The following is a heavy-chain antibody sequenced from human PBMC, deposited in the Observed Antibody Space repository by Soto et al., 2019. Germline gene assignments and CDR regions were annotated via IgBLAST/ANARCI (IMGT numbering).Heavy chain of an antibody. Sequence: QVQLVQSGAEVKKPGASVKVSCKAPGYIFPSSTISWVRQAPGQGLEWMGWISAYTGNIKDAQKFQGRFTMTTDTSTSTAYRELRSQTSDDTAMYYCAIANYGDNDYWGQGTLVTVSS. D-gene: IGHD4-17*01. CDR2: ISAYTGNI. CDR3: AIANYGDNDY. J-gene: IGHJ4*02. V-gene: IGHV1-18*01. CDR1: GYIFPSST.